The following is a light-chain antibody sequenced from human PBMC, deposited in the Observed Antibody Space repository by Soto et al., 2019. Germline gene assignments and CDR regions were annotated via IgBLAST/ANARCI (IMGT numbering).Light chain of an antibody. CDR3: SSYTTSNTRQIV. J-gene: IGLJ1*01. CDR2: DVS. CDR1: SSDVGGYNY. V-gene: IGLV2-14*03. Sequence: ALTQPASVSGSPGQSITISCTGTSSDVGGYNYVSWYQHHPGKAPKLIIYDVSNRPSGVSIRFSGSKSDNTASLTISGLQPEDEADYHYSSYTTSNTRQIVFGTGTKVTVL.